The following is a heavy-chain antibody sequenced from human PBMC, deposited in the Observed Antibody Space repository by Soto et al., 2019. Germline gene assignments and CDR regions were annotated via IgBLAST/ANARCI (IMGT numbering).Heavy chain of an antibody. CDR2: ISYDGSNK. D-gene: IGHD4-17*01. CDR3: ARGGRGDYGDKVDY. V-gene: IGHV3-30-3*01. Sequence: QVQLVESGGGVVQPGRSLRLSCAASGFTFSSYAMHWVRQAPGKGLEWVAVISYDGSNKYYADSVKGRFTISRDNSKNTLYLQMNSLRAEDTAVYYCARGGRGDYGDKVDYWGQGTLVTVSS. CDR1: GFTFSSYA. J-gene: IGHJ4*02.